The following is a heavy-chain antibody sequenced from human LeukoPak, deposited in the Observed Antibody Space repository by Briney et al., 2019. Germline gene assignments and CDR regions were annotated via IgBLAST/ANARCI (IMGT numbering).Heavy chain of an antibody. CDR2: ISWNSGSI. D-gene: IGHD6-13*01. CDR1: GFTYDNYA. V-gene: IGHV3-9*01. Sequence: PGGSLRLSCIASGFTYDNYAMHWVRQAPGKGLEWVSGISWNSGSIGYADSVKGRFTISRDNAKNSLYLQMNSLRAEDTALYYCAAQLAAAGTISDYWGQGTLVTVSS. J-gene: IGHJ4*02. CDR3: AAQLAAAGTISDY.